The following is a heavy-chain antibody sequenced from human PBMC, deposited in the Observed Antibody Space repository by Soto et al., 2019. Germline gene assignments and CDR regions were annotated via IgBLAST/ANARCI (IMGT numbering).Heavy chain of an antibody. V-gene: IGHV3-11*01. CDR3: ARGSNDVRSGLFYGMDV. CDR2: ISSRGSTI. D-gene: IGHD3-3*01. J-gene: IGHJ6*02. CDR1: GFTFSDYY. Sequence: GGSLRLSCAVSGFTFSDYYMNWIRQAPGKGLEWLSYISSRGSTIYYTDSVKGRLTISRDNAKNSVYLDMHSLRTEDTAVYYCARGSNDVRSGLFYGMDVWGQGTTVPVSS.